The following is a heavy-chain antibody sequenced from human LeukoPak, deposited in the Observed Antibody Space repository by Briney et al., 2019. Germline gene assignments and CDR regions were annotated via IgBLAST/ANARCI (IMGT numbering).Heavy chain of an antibody. J-gene: IGHJ4*02. Sequence: PSQTLSLTCTVSGGSISSGSYYWSWIRQPAGKGLEWIGRIYTSGSTNYNPSLKSRVTISVDTSKNQFSLKLSSVTAADTAVYYCARRRYSYGLVDYWGQGTLVTVSS. V-gene: IGHV4-61*02. CDR1: GGSISSGSYY. D-gene: IGHD5-18*01. CDR2: IYTSGST. CDR3: ARRRYSYGLVDY.